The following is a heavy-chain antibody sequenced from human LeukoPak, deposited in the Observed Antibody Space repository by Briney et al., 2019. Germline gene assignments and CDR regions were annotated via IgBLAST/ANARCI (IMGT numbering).Heavy chain of an antibody. CDR3: AREGGTVVVGRFDY. CDR1: GIDFRASG. V-gene: IGHV3-30*02. Sequence: GGSLRLSCAASGIDFRASGMHWVRQAPGMGLKWVTFIQTDGSDKYYAASVAGRFTISRDNSKNTVYLHMNSLRPDETALYYCAREGGTVVVGRFDYWGQGTLVTVSS. J-gene: IGHJ4*02. D-gene: IGHD2-2*01. CDR2: IQTDGSDK.